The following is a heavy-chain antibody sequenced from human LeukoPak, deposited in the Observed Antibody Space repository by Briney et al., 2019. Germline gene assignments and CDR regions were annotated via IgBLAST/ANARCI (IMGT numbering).Heavy chain of an antibody. D-gene: IGHD3-10*01. Sequence: SETLSLTCTVSGGSIISYYWSWMRQPPGKGLEWIGYIYYSGSTNYNPSLKSRVTISVDTSKNQFSLKLSSVTAADTAVYYCARVTSGGFDYWGQGTLGTVSS. CDR2: IYYSGST. V-gene: IGHV4-59*01. CDR3: ARVTSGGFDY. CDR1: GGSIISYY. J-gene: IGHJ4*02.